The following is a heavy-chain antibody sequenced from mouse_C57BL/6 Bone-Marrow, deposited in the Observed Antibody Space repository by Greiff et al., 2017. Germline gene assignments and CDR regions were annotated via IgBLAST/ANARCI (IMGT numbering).Heavy chain of an antibody. CDR3: ARWRGYYAMDY. CDR2: IDPNSGGT. CDR1: GYTFTSYW. V-gene: IGHV1-72*01. J-gene: IGHJ4*01. Sequence: QVQLQQPGAELVKPGASVKLSCKASGYTFTSYWMHWVKQRPGRGLEWIGRIDPNSGGTKYNEKFKSKATLTVDKPSSTAYMKLSSLTSEDSAVYYCARWRGYYAMDYWGQGTSVTVSS.